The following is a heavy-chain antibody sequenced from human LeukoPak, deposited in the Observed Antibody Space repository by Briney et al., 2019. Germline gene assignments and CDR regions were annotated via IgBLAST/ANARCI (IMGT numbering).Heavy chain of an antibody. J-gene: IGHJ4*02. V-gene: IGHV3-23*01. CDR1: GFTFSSYA. Sequence: PGGSLRLSCAASGFTFSSYAMSWVRQAPGKGLEWVSAIGDSGVSTYFADSVKGRFTISRDNSKNTVYLQMNGLRAEDTAVYYCAKEEGFDHWGQGTLVTVAS. CDR2: IGDSGVST. CDR3: AKEEGFDH.